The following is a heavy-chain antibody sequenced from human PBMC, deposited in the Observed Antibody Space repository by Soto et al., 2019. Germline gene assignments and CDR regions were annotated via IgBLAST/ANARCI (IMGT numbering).Heavy chain of an antibody. CDR3: AGHYYDSSGYYGGDY. V-gene: IGHV1-3*01. Sequence: ASVKVSCKASGYTFTSYAMHWVRQAPGQRLEWMGWINAGNGNTKYSQKFQGRVTITRDTSASTAYMELSSLRSEDTAVYYCAGHYYDSSGYYGGDYWGQGTLVTVSS. CDR1: GYTFTSYA. D-gene: IGHD3-22*01. CDR2: INAGNGNT. J-gene: IGHJ4*02.